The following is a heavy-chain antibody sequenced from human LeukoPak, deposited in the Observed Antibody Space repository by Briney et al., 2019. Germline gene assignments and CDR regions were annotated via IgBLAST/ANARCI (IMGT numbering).Heavy chain of an antibody. V-gene: IGHV4-39*07. CDR1: GGSISSGSYY. J-gene: IGHJ4*02. Sequence: SETLSLTCTVSGGSISSGSYYWGWIRQPPGKGLGWIGSIYYSGSTYYNPSLKSRVTISVDTSKNLFSLKLSSVTAADTAVYYCARDPLKYCTNGVCYFAALDYWGQGTLVTVSS. CDR3: ARDPLKYCTNGVCYFAALDY. D-gene: IGHD2-8*01. CDR2: IYYSGST.